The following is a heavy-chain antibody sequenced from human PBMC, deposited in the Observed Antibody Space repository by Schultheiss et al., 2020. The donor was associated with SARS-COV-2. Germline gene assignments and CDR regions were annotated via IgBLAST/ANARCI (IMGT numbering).Heavy chain of an antibody. V-gene: IGHV3-21*05. D-gene: IGHD2-15*01. CDR2: ISSSSSYT. J-gene: IGHJ4*02. CDR3: AREALGYCSGGTCYSDH. Sequence: GGSLRLSCAASGFTFSSYWMSWVRQAPGKGLEWVSYISSSSSYTNYADSVKGRFTISRDNSKNTLYLQMNSLRAEDTAVYYCAREALGYCSGGTCYSDHWGQGTLVTVSS. CDR1: GFTFSSYW.